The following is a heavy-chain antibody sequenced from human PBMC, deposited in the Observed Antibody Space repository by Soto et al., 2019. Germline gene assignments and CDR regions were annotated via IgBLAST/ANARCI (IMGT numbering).Heavy chain of an antibody. V-gene: IGHV3-15*01. Sequence: VESGGGLVKPGDSLRLSCVVSGLKFSDAWVSWVRQAPGKGLEWIGRIRNRGTTDYPAPVKGRFTISRDDSKNTLYLQLSSLTSEDTAVYYCTGNADVYHGMLVWVQGTTVIVSS. CDR3: TGNADVYHGMLV. J-gene: IGHJ6*02. CDR1: GLKFSDAW. D-gene: IGHD1-1*01. CDR2: IRNRGTT.